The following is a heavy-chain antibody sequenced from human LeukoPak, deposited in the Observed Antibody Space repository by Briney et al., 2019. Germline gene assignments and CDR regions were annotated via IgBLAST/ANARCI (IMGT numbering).Heavy chain of an antibody. Sequence: SETLSLTCTVSGGPISSYYWSWIRQPPGKGLEWIGYIYYSGSTNYNPSLKSRVTISVDTSKNQFSLKLSSVTAADTAVYYCARLSVVPAASYYYYYYMDVWGKGTTVTVSS. D-gene: IGHD2-2*01. CDR3: ARLSVVPAASYYYYYYMDV. V-gene: IGHV4-59*12. J-gene: IGHJ6*03. CDR1: GGPISSYY. CDR2: IYYSGST.